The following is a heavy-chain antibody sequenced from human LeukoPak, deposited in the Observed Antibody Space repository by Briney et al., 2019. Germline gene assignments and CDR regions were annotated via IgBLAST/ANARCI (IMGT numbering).Heavy chain of an antibody. D-gene: IGHD2-21*02. V-gene: IGHV3-11*04. CDR1: GFHFSDYY. Sequence: GGSLRLSRAASGFHFSDYYMSWIRQAPGKGLEWVSCISSRAYSIYYADSVKGRFTISRDDAKNTLYLQMNSLRAEDTAVYYCARDDCNTGYCYSTGFGMDVWGQGTTVTVSS. CDR2: ISSRAYSI. J-gene: IGHJ6*02. CDR3: ARDDCNTGYCYSTGFGMDV.